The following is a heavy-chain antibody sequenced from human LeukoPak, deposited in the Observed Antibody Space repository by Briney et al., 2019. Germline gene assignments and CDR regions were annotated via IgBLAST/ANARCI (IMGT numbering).Heavy chain of an antibody. CDR2: IYFSGST. CDR3: VRGGERANY. CDR1: GGSISSGGYY. V-gene: IGHV4-61*02. D-gene: IGHD1-1*01. Sequence: SQTLSLTCTVSGGSISSGGYYWTWIRQPAGKGLEWIGRIYFSGSTNYNPSLKSRVTISIDTSKNQFSLKLSSVTAADTAVYYCVRGGERANYWGRGTLVTVSS. J-gene: IGHJ4*02.